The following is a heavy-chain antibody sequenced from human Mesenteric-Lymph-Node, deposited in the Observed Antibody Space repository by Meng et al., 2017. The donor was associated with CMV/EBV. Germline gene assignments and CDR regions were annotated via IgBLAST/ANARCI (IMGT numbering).Heavy chain of an antibody. Sequence: ASVKVSCKASGYTFISYGISWVRQAPGQGLEWMGWISAYNGRTNYAQKFQGRVTMTTDTSTSTAYTELRSLRSDDTAVYFCARLDSSSWSTPLNYGMDVWGQGTTVTVSS. CDR1: GYTFISYG. CDR3: ARLDSSSWSTPLNYGMDV. J-gene: IGHJ6*02. D-gene: IGHD6-13*01. CDR2: ISAYNGRT. V-gene: IGHV1-18*01.